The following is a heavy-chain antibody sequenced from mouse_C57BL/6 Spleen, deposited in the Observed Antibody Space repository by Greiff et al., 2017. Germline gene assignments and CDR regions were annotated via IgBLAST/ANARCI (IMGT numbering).Heavy chain of an antibody. Sequence: QVQLQQPGAELVKPGASVKLSCKASGYTFTSYWMHWVKQRPGQGLEWIGMIHPNSGSTNYNEKFKSKATLTVDKSSSTANMQLSSLTSEDSAVYYCARRYDGYRGAMDYWGQGTSVTVSS. J-gene: IGHJ4*01. CDR3: ARRYDGYRGAMDY. CDR1: GYTFTSYW. V-gene: IGHV1-64*01. CDR2: IHPNSGST. D-gene: IGHD2-3*01.